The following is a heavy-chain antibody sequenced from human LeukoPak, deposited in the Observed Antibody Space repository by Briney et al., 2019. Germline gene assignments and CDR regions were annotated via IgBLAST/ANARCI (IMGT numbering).Heavy chain of an antibody. D-gene: IGHD6-19*01. CDR2: INGDGSST. CDR1: GFTFRSYW. CDR3: ARGPVAGPFDY. Sequence: GGSLRLSCAASGFTFRSYWMHWVRQAPGKGLVWVSRINGDGSSTNYADSVKGRFTISRENAKNSLYLQMNSLRAGDTAVYYCARGPVAGPFDYWGQGTLVTVSS. V-gene: IGHV3-74*01. J-gene: IGHJ4*02.